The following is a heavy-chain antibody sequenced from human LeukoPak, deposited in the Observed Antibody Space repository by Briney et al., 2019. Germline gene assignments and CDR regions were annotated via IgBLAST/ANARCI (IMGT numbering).Heavy chain of an antibody. D-gene: IGHD4-17*01. CDR2: ISGSGGST. CDR3: AKRRTVNSAFDY. J-gene: IGHJ4*02. CDR1: GFTFSSYA. V-gene: IGHV3-23*01. Sequence: GGSLRLSCAASGFTFSSYAMSWVRQAPGKGLEWVSAISGSGGSTYYADSVKGRFTIFRDNSKNTLYLQMNSLRAEDTAVYYCAKRRTVNSAFDYWGQGTLVTVSS.